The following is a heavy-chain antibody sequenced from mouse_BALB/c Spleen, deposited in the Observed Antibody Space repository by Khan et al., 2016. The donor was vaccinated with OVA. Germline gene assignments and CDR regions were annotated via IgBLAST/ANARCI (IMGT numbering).Heavy chain of an antibody. Sequence: EVQLQESGPGLVKPSQSLSLTCTVTGFSITSDYAWNWIRQFPGNKLEGMGYISYSGNTKYTPSLKSRISVTRDNSKNQIFLQLNSVTAEDTATYYCARVYGGDFDYWGQGTTLTVSS. CDR3: ARVYGGDFDY. CDR2: ISYSGNT. D-gene: IGHD2-10*02. V-gene: IGHV3-2*02. J-gene: IGHJ2*01. CDR1: GFSITSDYA.